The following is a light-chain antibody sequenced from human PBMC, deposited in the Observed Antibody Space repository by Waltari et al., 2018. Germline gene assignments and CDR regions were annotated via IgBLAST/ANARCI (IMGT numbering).Light chain of an antibody. V-gene: IGKV3-15*01. CDR2: DTS. CDR1: QSISTN. Sequence: EIVMTQSPATLSMSQGERATLSCRASQSISTNLAWYQQRPGQAPRLLIYDTSTRATGIPVKFSGSGSGTEFTLTISDLQPEDFAVYYCQQYNNWPPLYTFGQGTKLDIK. J-gene: IGKJ2*01. CDR3: QQYNNWPPLYT.